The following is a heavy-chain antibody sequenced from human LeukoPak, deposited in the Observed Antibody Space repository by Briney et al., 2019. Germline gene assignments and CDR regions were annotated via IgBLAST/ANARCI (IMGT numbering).Heavy chain of an antibody. CDR2: INHSGST. CDR1: GGSFSGYY. CDR3: AGGRAVGATSGEAEDY. D-gene: IGHD1-26*01. J-gene: IGHJ4*02. V-gene: IGHV4-34*01. Sequence: SETLSLTCAVYGGSFSGYYWSWIRQPPGKGLEWIGEINHSGSTNYNPSLKSRVTISVDTSKNQFSLKLSSVTAADTAVYYCAGGRAVGATSGEAEDYWGQGTLVTVSS.